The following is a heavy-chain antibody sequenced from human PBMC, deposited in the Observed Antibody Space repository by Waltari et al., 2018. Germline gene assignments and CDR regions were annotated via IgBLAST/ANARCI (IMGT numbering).Heavy chain of an antibody. V-gene: IGHV3-53*01. J-gene: IGHJ4*02. D-gene: IGHD1-26*01. CDR1: GFTVSSNY. CDR2: IYSGGST. CDR3: ARATRGIVGAMRP. Sequence: EVQLVESGGGLIQPGGSLRLSCAASGFTVSSNYMSWVRQAPGKGLEWVSVIYSGGSTYYADYVKGRFTISRDKSKNTLYLQMNSLRAEDTAVYYWARATRGIVGAMRPWGQGTLVTVSS.